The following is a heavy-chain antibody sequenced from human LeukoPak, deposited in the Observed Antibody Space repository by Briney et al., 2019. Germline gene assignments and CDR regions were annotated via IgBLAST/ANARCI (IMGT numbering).Heavy chain of an antibody. V-gene: IGHV4-34*01. J-gene: IGHJ4*02. Sequence: PSETLSLTCAVYGGSFSGYYWSWIRQPPGKGLEWIGEINHSGSTNYNPSLKSRVTISVDSSKNQCSLKLSSVTAADTAVYYCARVIGSYRSFDYWGQGTLVTVSS. CDR2: INHSGST. CDR3: ARVIGSYRSFDY. D-gene: IGHD3-16*02. CDR1: GGSFSGYY.